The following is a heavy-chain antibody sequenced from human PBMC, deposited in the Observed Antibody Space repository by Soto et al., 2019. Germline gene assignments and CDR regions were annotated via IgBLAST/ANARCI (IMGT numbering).Heavy chain of an antibody. CDR2: IVVGSGNT. CDR3: AAKRYYDSSGSGGAYYFDY. CDR1: GFTFTSSA. Sequence: SEKVSCKASGFTFTSSAVQWVRQARGQRLEWIGWIVVGSGNTNYAQKFQERVTITRDMSTSTAYMELSSLRSEDTAVYYCAAKRYYDSSGSGGAYYFDYWGQGTLVTVSS. V-gene: IGHV1-58*01. J-gene: IGHJ4*02. D-gene: IGHD3-22*01.